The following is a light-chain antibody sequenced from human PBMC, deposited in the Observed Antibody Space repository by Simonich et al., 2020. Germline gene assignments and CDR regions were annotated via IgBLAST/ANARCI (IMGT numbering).Light chain of an antibody. Sequence: IVLTQSPATLSLSPGERATLSCRASKSVSSYLAWYHQKPGQAPRLLIYDASNRATGIPARFSGRWSGTDFTLTISSREPEDFAVYYCQPRSNWPTFGHGTRLEIK. CDR3: QPRSNWPT. CDR2: DAS. CDR1: KSVSSY. J-gene: IGKJ5*01. V-gene: IGKV3-11*01.